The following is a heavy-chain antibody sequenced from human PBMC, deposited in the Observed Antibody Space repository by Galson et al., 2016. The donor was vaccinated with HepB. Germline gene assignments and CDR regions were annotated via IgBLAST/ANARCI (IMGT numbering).Heavy chain of an antibody. CDR1: GGSLGGYY. CDR3: ARDFKALGEFDS. J-gene: IGHJ4*02. Sequence: SETLSLTCTVSGGSLGGYYWGWIRQPPGKGLEWIAYMYNSETTSYSPSLKSRVTMSVDTSKNQFSLKLSSVTAADTAIYYCARDFKALGEFDSWGQGTLVIVSS. CDR2: MYNSETT. V-gene: IGHV4-59*01.